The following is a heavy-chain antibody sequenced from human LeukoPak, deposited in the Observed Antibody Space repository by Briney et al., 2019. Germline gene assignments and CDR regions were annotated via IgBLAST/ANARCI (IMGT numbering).Heavy chain of an antibody. CDR1: GGSISSGDYY. J-gene: IGHJ6*03. CDR3: ARENSSSGYYYYMDV. D-gene: IGHD6-6*01. V-gene: IGHV4-30-4*08. Sequence: SQTLSLTCSVSGGSISSGDYYWSWIRQPPGKGLEGIGYIYYSGSTYYNPSLKSRVTISVDTSKNQFSLKLSSVTAADTAAYYCARENSSSGYYYYMDVWGKGTTVTVSS. CDR2: IYYSGST.